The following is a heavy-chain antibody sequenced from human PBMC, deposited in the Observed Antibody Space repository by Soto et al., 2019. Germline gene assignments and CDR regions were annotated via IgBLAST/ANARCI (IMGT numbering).Heavy chain of an antibody. Sequence: QVQLVQSGAEVKKPAASVKVSCKASGYTFTSYDINWVRQATGQGLEWMGWMNPNSGNTGYAQKFQGRFTMTRKTSISTAYMQLSSLRSEDTAVYYCARGRSSEGIAVAQSWFDPWGQGTLVTVSS. V-gene: IGHV1-8*01. CDR1: GYTFTSYD. CDR2: MNPNSGNT. D-gene: IGHD6-19*01. CDR3: ARGRSSEGIAVAQSWFDP. J-gene: IGHJ5*02.